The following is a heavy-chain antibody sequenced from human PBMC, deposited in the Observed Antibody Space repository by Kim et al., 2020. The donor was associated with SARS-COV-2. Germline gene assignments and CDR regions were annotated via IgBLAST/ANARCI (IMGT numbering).Heavy chain of an antibody. CDR1: GYTFTGYY. J-gene: IGHJ4*02. Sequence: ASVKVSCKTSGYTFTGYYIHWVRQAPGQGIEWMGWIYPFTGASNLAQKFQGRVTMTRDTSISTVYMELRSLRSDDTAVYFCARSFDYYATRGSDYWGQGTLLTLSS. V-gene: IGHV1-2*02. CDR3: ARSFDYYATRGSDY. CDR2: IYPFTGAS. D-gene: IGHD3-10*01.